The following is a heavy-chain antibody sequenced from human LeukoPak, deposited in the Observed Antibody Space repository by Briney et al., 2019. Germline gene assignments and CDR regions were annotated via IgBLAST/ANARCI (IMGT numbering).Heavy chain of an antibody. CDR2: INGDGSGK. Sequence: PGGSLRLSCAASGFTFGGYWRHGFRKAPGKGLVGVSRINGDGSGKGYADSVKGRFTISRDNAKNTLYLQMNSLRAVDTAVYYCARGQRWLQLGFAGIGYYHYGMDVWGQGTTVTVSS. J-gene: IGHJ6*02. D-gene: IGHD5-24*01. V-gene: IGHV3-74*01. CDR3: ARGQRWLQLGFAGIGYYHYGMDV. CDR1: GFTFGGYW.